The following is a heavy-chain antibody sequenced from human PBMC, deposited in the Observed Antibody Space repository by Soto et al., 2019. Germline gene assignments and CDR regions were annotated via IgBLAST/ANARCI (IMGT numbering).Heavy chain of an antibody. D-gene: IGHD3-22*01. V-gene: IGHV3-74*01. CDR1: GFTFSSNW. CDR3: TRFGTYYDTSATLY. J-gene: IGHJ4*02. CDR2: INSDGSST. Sequence: GGSLRLSCAASGFTFSSNWMHWVRQAPGKGLVWVSRINSDGSSTDYADSVKGRFTISRDNGKNTLYLQMNSLTAEDTAVYYCTRFGTYYDTSATLYRGQGTLVTVSS.